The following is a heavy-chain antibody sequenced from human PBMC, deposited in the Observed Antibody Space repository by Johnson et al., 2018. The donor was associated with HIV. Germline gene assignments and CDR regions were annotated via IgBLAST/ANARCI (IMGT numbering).Heavy chain of an antibody. Sequence: QVQLVESGGGVVQPGRSLRLSCAASGFTFSSYAMHWVRQAPGKGLEWVAVISYDGSNKYYADSVKGRFTISRDNSKNTLYLQMNSLRAEDTAAYYCARERGNMIAVADADAFDIWGQGTMVTVSS. CDR2: ISYDGSNK. J-gene: IGHJ3*02. V-gene: IGHV3-30-3*01. CDR3: ARERGNMIAVADADAFDI. D-gene: IGHD6-19*01. CDR1: GFTFSSYA.